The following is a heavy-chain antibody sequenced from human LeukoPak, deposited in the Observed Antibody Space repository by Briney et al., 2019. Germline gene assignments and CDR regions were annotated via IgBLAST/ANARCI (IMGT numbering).Heavy chain of an antibody. D-gene: IGHD6-19*01. Sequence: GSLRLSCAASGFTFSSYDMHWVRQATGKGLEWVSVIGTSGDTYYAGYVKGRFTISRENAKNSLYLQMNSLTAGDTAVYFCSRVGSSGWPNYFDSWGQGTLVTVSS. J-gene: IGHJ4*02. V-gene: IGHV3-13*04. CDR2: IGTSGDT. CDR3: SRVGSSGWPNYFDS. CDR1: GFTFSSYD.